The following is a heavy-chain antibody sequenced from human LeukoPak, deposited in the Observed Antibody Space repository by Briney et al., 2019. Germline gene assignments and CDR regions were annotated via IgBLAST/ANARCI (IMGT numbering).Heavy chain of an antibody. Sequence: GGSLRLSCAASGFTFSSYGMHWVRQAPGKGLEWVAVIWYGGSNKYYADSVKGRFTISRDNSKNTLYLQMNSLRAEDTAVYYCARGEVVDSFDYWGQGTLVTVSS. CDR1: GFTFSSYG. J-gene: IGHJ4*02. CDR3: ARGEVVDSFDY. D-gene: IGHD3-22*01. CDR2: IWYGGSNK. V-gene: IGHV3-33*01.